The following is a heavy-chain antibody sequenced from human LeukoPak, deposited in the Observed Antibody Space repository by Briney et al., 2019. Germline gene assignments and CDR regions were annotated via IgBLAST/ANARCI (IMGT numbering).Heavy chain of an antibody. J-gene: IGHJ4*02. Sequence: GASVKVSCKASGYILTSYVMHWVRQAPGQRLEWMGWINAGNGNTKYSQKFQGRVTITRDTSASTAYMELSSLRSEDTAVYYCARDRCSGGSCCTSPFDYWGQGTLVTVSS. CDR1: GYILTSYV. D-gene: IGHD2-15*01. V-gene: IGHV1-3*01. CDR2: INAGNGNT. CDR3: ARDRCSGGSCCTSPFDY.